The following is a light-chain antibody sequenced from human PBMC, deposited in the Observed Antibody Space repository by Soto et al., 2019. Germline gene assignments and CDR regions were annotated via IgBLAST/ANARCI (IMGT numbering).Light chain of an antibody. J-gene: IGLJ2*01. CDR1: SSDIGTYNS. CDR3: SSYADDASLV. CDR2: EVN. Sequence: QSALTQPPSASGSPGQSVTISCTGTSSDIGTYNSVSWYQHHPGKAPKLMIYEVNKRPSGIPDRFSGSKSGKTASLTVSGLQAGDEADDYCSSYADDASLVFGGGTKLTVL. V-gene: IGLV2-8*01.